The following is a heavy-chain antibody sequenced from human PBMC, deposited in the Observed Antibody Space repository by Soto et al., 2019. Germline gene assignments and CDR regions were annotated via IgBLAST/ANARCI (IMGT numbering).Heavy chain of an antibody. CDR2: IYSGGST. J-gene: IGHJ6*02. CDR3: AVVAATDLGGGYYGMDV. Sequence: GGSLRLSCSASGFTVSSNYMSWVRQAPGKGLEWVSVIYSGGSTYYADSVKGRFTISRDNSKNTPYLQMNSLRAEDTAVYYCAVVAATDLGGGYYGMDVWGQGTTVTVSS. D-gene: IGHD2-15*01. V-gene: IGHV3-53*01. CDR1: GFTVSSNY.